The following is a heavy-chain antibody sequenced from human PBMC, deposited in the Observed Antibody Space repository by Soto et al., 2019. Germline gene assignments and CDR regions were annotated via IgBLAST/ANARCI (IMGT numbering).Heavy chain of an antibody. V-gene: IGHV4-34*01. J-gene: IGHJ6*03. Sequence: SETLSLTCAVYGGSFSGYYWSWIRQPPGKGLEWIGEINHSGSTNYNPSLKSRVTISVDTSKNQFSLKLSSVTAADTAVYYCASRMEWLSPLYYYMDVWGKGTTVTVSS. D-gene: IGHD3-3*01. CDR2: INHSGST. CDR1: GGSFSGYY. CDR3: ASRMEWLSPLYYYMDV.